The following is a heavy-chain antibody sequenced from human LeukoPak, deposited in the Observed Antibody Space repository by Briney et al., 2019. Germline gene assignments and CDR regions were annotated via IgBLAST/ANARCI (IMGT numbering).Heavy chain of an antibody. CDR3: ARTYDSSGYQYFDY. Sequence: PSGTLSLTCAVSGGSISGDNWWSWVRQAPGKGLEWIGEINHSGSTNYNPSLKSRVTISVDTSKNQFSLKLSSVTAADTAVYYCARTYDSSGYQYFDYWGQGTLVTVSS. J-gene: IGHJ4*02. CDR1: GGSISGDNW. CDR2: INHSGST. V-gene: IGHV4-4*02. D-gene: IGHD3-22*01.